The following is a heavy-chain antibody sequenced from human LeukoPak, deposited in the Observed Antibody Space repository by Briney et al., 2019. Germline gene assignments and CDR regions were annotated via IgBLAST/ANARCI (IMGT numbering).Heavy chain of an antibody. D-gene: IGHD2-15*01. V-gene: IGHV3-48*03. CDR2: ISSSGSTI. J-gene: IGHJ4*02. CDR3: ARQKEDSFDY. Sequence: PGGSLRLSCAASGFTFSSYEMNWVRQAPGKGLEWVSYISSSGSTIYYADSVKGRFTISRGNAKNSLYLQMNSLRAEDTAVYYCARQKEDSFDYWGQGTLVTVSS. CDR1: GFTFSSYE.